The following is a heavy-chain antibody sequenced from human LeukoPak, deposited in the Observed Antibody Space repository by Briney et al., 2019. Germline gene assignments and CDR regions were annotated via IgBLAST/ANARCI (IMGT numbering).Heavy chain of an antibody. CDR2: IIPMLDIQ. J-gene: IGHJ4*02. D-gene: IGHD3-10*01. CDR3: ASERGATQYFDY. Sequence: SVKVSCKASGYTFTSYDINWVRQATGQGLEWMGWIIPMLDIQNYAQKFQGRVTITADKSTSTAYMELGSLRSEDTAVYYCASERGATQYFDYWGQGTLVTVSS. CDR1: GYTFTSYD. V-gene: IGHV1-69*10.